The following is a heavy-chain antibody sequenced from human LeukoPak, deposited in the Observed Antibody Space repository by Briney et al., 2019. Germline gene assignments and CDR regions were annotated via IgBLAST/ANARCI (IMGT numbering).Heavy chain of an antibody. D-gene: IGHD3-9*01. CDR2: IYYSGST. J-gene: IGHJ4*02. CDR3: VRGKIQVDWLLYPDY. Sequence: SETLSLTCTVSGGSISSSSYYWGWIRQPPGKGLEWIGSIYYSGSTYYNPSLKSRVTISVDTSKNQFSLKPSSVTAADTAVYYCVRGKIQVDWLLYPDYWGQGTLVTVSS. CDR1: GGSISSSSYY. V-gene: IGHV4-39*07.